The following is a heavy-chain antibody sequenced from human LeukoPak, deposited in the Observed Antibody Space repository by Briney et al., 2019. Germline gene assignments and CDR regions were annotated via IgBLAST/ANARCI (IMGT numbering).Heavy chain of an antibody. CDR3: ARDIYDSSGYYYDH. Sequence: PSETLSLTCTVSGRSISSGDYYWSWIRQPPGKGLEWFGYIYYSGSTYYNPSLKSRVTISVDTSKNQFSLKLSSVTAADTAVYYCARDIYDSSGYYYDHWGQGTLVTVSS. D-gene: IGHD3-22*01. CDR2: IYYSGST. CDR1: GRSISSGDYY. J-gene: IGHJ5*02. V-gene: IGHV4-30-4*01.